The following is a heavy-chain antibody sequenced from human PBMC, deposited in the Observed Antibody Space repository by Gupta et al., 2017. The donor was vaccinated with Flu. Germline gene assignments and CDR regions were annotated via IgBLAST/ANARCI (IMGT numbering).Heavy chain of an antibody. Sequence: RFTISRENSKESLYLQINSLRAEDTAVYYCARGGLRSYYYGMDVWGQGTTVTVSS. V-gene: IGHV3-13*01. D-gene: IGHD1-26*01. CDR3: ARGGLRSYYYGMDV. J-gene: IGHJ6*02.